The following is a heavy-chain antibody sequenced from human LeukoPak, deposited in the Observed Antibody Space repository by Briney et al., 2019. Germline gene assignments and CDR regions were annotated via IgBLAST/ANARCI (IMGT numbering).Heavy chain of an antibody. D-gene: IGHD2-2*01. V-gene: IGHV5-10-1*01. Sequence: GESLKISCKGSGYSFTSYWISWVRQMPGKDLEWMGRIDPSDSYTNYSPSFQGHVTISADKSISTAYLQWSSLKASDTAMYYCARQGGSTSRYGMDVWGQGTTVTVSS. CDR3: ARQGGSTSRYGMDV. CDR2: IDPSDSYT. CDR1: GYSFTSYW. J-gene: IGHJ6*02.